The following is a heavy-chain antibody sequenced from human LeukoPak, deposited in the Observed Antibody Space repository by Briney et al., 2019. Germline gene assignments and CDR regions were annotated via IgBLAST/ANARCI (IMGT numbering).Heavy chain of an antibody. V-gene: IGHV4-39*01. CDR2: IYYTGNT. D-gene: IGHD3-10*01. CDR3: ARHGVQGVGPVDY. Sequence: SETLSLTCTIFGASISSSYYYWGWIRQPPGKGLKWIGSIYYTGNTYYNPSLKSRVTISVDTSKNQFSLKLSSVTAADTAVYYCARHGVQGVGPVDYWGQGTLVTVSS. J-gene: IGHJ4*02. CDR1: GASISSSYYY.